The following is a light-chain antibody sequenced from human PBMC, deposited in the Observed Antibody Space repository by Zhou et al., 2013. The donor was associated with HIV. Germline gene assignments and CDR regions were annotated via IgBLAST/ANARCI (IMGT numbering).Light chain of an antibody. V-gene: IGKV3-11*01. CDR3: QQYDSSPLYT. CDR1: QSVNSY. J-gene: IGKJ2*01. CDR2: DAS. Sequence: EIVLTQSPATLSLFPGERATLSCRASQSVNSYLAWYQQKPGQIPRLLIYDASNRATGISARFSGSGSGTDFTLTISSLEPEDSAVYYCQQYDSSPLYTFGQGTKLEIK.